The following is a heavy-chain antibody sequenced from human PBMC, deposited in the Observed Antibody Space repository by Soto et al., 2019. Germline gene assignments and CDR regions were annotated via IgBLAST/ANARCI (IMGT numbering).Heavy chain of an antibody. CDR3: ARASGGYSDR. J-gene: IGHJ5*02. CDR1: GYTFTSYD. V-gene: IGHV1-18*04. D-gene: IGHD1-26*01. Sequence: QVQSVQSGAEVKKPGASVKVSCKASGYTFTSYDISWVRQAPGQGLEWMGWIRPYDGNTNYAQKSQGRVTVTADTSTSTAYMELRSLRSDDTAVYYCARASGGYSDRWGQGTLVTVSS. CDR2: IRPYDGNT.